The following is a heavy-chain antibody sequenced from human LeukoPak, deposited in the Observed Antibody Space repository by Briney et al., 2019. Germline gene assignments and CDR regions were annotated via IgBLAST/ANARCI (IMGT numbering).Heavy chain of an antibody. J-gene: IGHJ4*02. CDR2: ISYDGSNK. V-gene: IGHV3-30*04. CDR3: ATLPARNGYDYFDY. CDR1: AFTFSNYA. D-gene: IGHD5-12*01. Sequence: GRSLRLSCAASAFTFSNYAMHWVRQAPGKGLEWAAVISYDGSNKYYADSVKGRFTISRDNSKNTLYLQMNSLRAEDTAVYYCATLPARNGYDYFDYWGQGTLVTVSS.